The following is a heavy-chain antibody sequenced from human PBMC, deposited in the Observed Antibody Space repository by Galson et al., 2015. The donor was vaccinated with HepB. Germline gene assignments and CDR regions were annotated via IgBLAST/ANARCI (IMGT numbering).Heavy chain of an antibody. CDR3: ARDLYSSGQRGMDV. Sequence: SLRLSCAASGFTFSSYAMHWVRQAPGKGLEWVAVISYDGSNKYYADSVKGRFTISRDNSKNTLYLQMNSLRAEDTAVYYCARDLYSSGQRGMDVWGQGTTVTVSS. CDR2: ISYDGSNK. D-gene: IGHD6-19*01. CDR1: GFTFSSYA. J-gene: IGHJ6*02. V-gene: IGHV3-30-3*01.